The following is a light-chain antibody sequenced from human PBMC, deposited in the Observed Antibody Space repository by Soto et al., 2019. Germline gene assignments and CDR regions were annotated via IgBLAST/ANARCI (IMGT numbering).Light chain of an antibody. CDR3: GTWDSSLSAVV. J-gene: IGLJ2*01. Sequence: QSVLTQPPSVSAAPGQTVTISCSGSSSNIGNNYVSWYQQLPETAPKLLIYDNNKRPSGIPDRFSGSKSGTSATLGITGLKTGDEADYYCGTWDSSLSAVVFGGGTKLTVL. CDR1: SSNIGNNY. V-gene: IGLV1-51*01. CDR2: DNN.